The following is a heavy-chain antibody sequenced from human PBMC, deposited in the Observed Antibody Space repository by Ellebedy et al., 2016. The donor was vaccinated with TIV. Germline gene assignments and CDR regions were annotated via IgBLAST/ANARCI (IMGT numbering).Heavy chain of an antibody. CDR2: IIPIFGTA. CDR1: GGTFSSYA. J-gene: IGHJ5*02. D-gene: IGHD3-10*01. CDR3: ARGDSGGSGIFWFDP. V-gene: IGHV1-69*13. Sequence: AASVKVSCKASGGTFSSYAISWVRQAPGQGLEWMGGIIPIFGTANYAQKFQGRVTITADESTSTAYMELSSLRSEDTAVYYCARGDSGGSGIFWFDPWGQGTLVTVSS.